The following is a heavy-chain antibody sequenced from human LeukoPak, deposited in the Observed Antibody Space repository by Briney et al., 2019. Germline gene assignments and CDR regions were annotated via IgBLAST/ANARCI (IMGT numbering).Heavy chain of an antibody. CDR2: IYYSGIT. CDR3: ARDNYGSGNSFDY. J-gene: IGHJ4*02. CDR1: GGSISSYY. Sequence: SETLSLTCTVSGGSISSYYWSWIRQPPGKGLEWIGYIYYSGITNYNPSLKSRVTISVDTSKNQFSLKLSSVTAADTAVYYCARDNYGSGNSFDYWGQGTLVTVSS. D-gene: IGHD3-10*01. V-gene: IGHV4-59*12.